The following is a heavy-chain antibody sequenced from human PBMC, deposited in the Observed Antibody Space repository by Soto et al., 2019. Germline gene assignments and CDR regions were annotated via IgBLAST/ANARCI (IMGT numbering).Heavy chain of an antibody. J-gene: IGHJ4*02. D-gene: IGHD6-19*01. CDR1: GGTFSSYA. Sequence: QVQLVQSGAEVKKPGSSVKVSCKASGGTFSSYAISWVRQAPGQGLEWMGGIIPIFGTANYAQKFQGRVTXXAXEXKSTAYMELSSLRSEDTAVYYCAREQGDSSGWRFDYWGQGTLVTVSS. CDR3: AREQGDSSGWRFDY. V-gene: IGHV1-69*12. CDR2: IIPIFGTA.